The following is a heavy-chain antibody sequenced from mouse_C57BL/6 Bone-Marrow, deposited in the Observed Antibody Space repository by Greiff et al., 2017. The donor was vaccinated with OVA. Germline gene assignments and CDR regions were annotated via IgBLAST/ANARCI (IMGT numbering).Heavy chain of an antibody. CDR1: GYTFTSYG. CDR2: ISIGNGYT. J-gene: IGHJ4*01. CDR3: ARDETGRGDY. V-gene: IGHV1-58*01. D-gene: IGHD4-1*01. Sequence: EVQRVESGAELVRPGSSVKMSCKTSGYTFTSYGINWVKQRPGQGLEWIGYISIGNGYTEYNEKFKGKATLTSDTSSSKAYMQLSILTAEDSAIYFCARDETGRGDYWGQGTSVTVSS.